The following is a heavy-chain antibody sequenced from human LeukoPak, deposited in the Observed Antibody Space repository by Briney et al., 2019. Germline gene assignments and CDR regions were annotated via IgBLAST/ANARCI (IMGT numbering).Heavy chain of an antibody. Sequence: SVKVSCKASGFTFTSSAMQWVRQARGQRLEWIGWIVVGSGNTNYAQKFQERVTITRDMSTSTAYMELSSLRSEDTAVYYCAAERTTMVALNYYYYGMDVWGQGTTVTVSS. CDR1: GFTFTSSA. D-gene: IGHD4/OR15-4a*01. CDR3: AAERTTMVALNYYYYGMDV. CDR2: IVVGSGNT. V-gene: IGHV1-58*02. J-gene: IGHJ6*02.